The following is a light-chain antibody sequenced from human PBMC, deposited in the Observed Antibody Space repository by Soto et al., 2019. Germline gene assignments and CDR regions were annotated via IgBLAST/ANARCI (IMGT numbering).Light chain of an antibody. CDR1: QDISNY. J-gene: IGKJ1*01. V-gene: IGKV1-27*01. CDR3: QKFNSAPWT. Sequence: DIQMTQSPSSLSASVGDRVTITCRASQDISNYLAWYQQKPGKVPQLLIYAASTLQSGVPSRFSGSGSGTDFTLTISRLQPEDVATYYCQKFNSAPWTFGQGTKVDIK. CDR2: AAS.